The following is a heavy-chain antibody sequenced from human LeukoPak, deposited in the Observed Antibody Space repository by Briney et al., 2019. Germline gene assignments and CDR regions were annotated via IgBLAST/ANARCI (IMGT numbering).Heavy chain of an antibody. Sequence: SETLSLTCAVYGGSFSGYYWSWIRQPPGKGLEWIGEIDHSGSTNYNPSLKSRVTISVDTSKNQFSLKLSSVTAADTAVYYCARGKVTVAGTRRGWYFDYWGQGTLVTVSS. J-gene: IGHJ4*02. V-gene: IGHV4-34*01. D-gene: IGHD6-19*01. CDR1: GGSFSGYY. CDR3: ARGKVTVAGTRRGWYFDY. CDR2: IDHSGST.